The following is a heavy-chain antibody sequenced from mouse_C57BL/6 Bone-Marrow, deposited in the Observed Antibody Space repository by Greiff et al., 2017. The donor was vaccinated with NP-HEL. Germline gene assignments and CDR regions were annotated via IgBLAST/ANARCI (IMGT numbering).Heavy chain of an antibody. V-gene: IGHV1-15*01. CDR2: LAPETGGT. Sequence: QVQLQQSGAELVRPGASVTLSCKASGYTFTDYEMHWVKQTPVHGLEWIGALAPETGGTAYNQKFKGKAILTADKSSSTAYMELRSLTSEDSAVYYCTRPPWGYYYGKDYYAMDYWGQGTSVTVSS. J-gene: IGHJ4*01. CDR3: TRPPWGYYYGKDYYAMDY. D-gene: IGHD1-1*01. CDR1: GYTFTDYE.